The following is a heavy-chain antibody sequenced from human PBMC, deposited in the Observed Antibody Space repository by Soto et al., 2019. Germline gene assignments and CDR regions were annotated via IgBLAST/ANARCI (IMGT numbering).Heavy chain of an antibody. V-gene: IGHV3-13*01. J-gene: IGHJ4*02. CDR1: GFTFSTYD. Sequence: EVQLVESGGSLIQPGGSLRLSCAASGFTFSTYDMHWVRQATGKGLEWVSAIAVAGDTYYLDSVKGRFTISRENAENSLYLQMNSLRAGDTAIYYCVREVGRSSAGVQNLDYWGQGTLVTVSS. CDR3: VREVGRSSAGVQNLDY. D-gene: IGHD1-26*01. CDR2: IAVAGDT.